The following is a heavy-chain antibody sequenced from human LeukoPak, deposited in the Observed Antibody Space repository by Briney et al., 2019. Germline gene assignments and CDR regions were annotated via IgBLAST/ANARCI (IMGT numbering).Heavy chain of an antibody. Sequence: PSETLSLTCTVSGGSISSGGYYWSWIRQHPGKGLEWIGCIYYSGSTYYNPSLKSRVTISVDTSKNQFSLKLSSVTAADTAVYYCARGYLTTGELDYWGQGTLVTVSS. J-gene: IGHJ4*02. V-gene: IGHV4-31*03. CDR1: GGSISSGGYY. D-gene: IGHD4-11*01. CDR3: ARGYLTTGELDY. CDR2: IYYSGST.